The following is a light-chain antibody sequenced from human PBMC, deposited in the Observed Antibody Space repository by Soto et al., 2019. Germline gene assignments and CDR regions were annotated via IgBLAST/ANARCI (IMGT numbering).Light chain of an antibody. J-gene: IGKJ1*01. CDR3: QQDKNWLGT. CDR2: GAS. CDR1: QSVSSN. V-gene: IGKV3-15*01. Sequence: EIVMTQSPATLSVSPGERATLSCRASQSVSSNLAWYQQKPGQAPRLLIYGASTRATGIPARFSGSGSGTEFTLTISSLQSEDFAVYYCQQDKNWLGTFGQGDKVEIK.